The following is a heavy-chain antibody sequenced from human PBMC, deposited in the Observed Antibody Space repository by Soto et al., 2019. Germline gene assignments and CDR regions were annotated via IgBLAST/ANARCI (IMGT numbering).Heavy chain of an antibody. CDR3: AKTDIVVVGSFDY. Sequence: AGGSLRLSCAASGFTFSSYGIHWVRQAPGKGLEWVAVISYDGSNKYYADSVKGRFTISRDNSKNTLYLQMNSLRAEDTAVYYCAKTDIVVVGSFDYWGQGTLVTVSS. CDR2: ISYDGSNK. V-gene: IGHV3-30*18. CDR1: GFTFSSYG. J-gene: IGHJ4*02. D-gene: IGHD2-2*01.